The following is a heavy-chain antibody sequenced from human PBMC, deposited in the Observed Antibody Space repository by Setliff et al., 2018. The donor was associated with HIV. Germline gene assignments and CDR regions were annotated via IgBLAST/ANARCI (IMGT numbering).Heavy chain of an antibody. J-gene: IGHJ6*03. V-gene: IGHV1-69*02. CDR2: SIPILGIG. D-gene: IGHD3-16*01. CDR1: GGTFSSYT. CDR3: ARCGAGEWHLYMDV. Sequence: VSCKASGGTFSSYTINWVRQAPGQGLEWMGRSIPILGIGNDEQAQKFKGRVTFTADKSTSTVYMELCSLRSEDTAVYYCARCGAGEWHLYMDVWGKGTAVTVSS.